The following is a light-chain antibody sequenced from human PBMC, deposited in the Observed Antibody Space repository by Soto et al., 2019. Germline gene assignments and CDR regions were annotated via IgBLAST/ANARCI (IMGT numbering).Light chain of an antibody. J-gene: IGLJ3*02. CDR2: SNN. Sequence: QSVLTQPPSASGTPGQRVTISCSGTSSNIGSYYVHWYQQLPGTAPKLLIYSNNQRPSGVPDRFSGSKSDTSASLAISGLLSEDEAAYFCATWDATLSGWVFGGGTKITVL. V-gene: IGLV1-47*02. CDR3: ATWDATLSGWV. CDR1: SSNIGSYY.